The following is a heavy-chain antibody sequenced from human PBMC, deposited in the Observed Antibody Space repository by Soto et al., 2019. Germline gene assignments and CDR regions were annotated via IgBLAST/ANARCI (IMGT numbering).Heavy chain of an antibody. V-gene: IGHV4-39*01. CDR3: ARGRGYCSGGSCYSDAFDI. Sequence: QLQLQESGPGLVKPSETLSLTCTVSGGSISSSSYYWGWIRQPPGKGLEWIGSIYYSGSTYYNPSLQSRVTLSVDTSKNQFSLKLSSVTAADTAVYYCARGRGYCSGGSCYSDAFDIWGQGTMVTVSS. CDR1: GGSISSSSYY. CDR2: IYYSGST. J-gene: IGHJ3*02. D-gene: IGHD2-15*01.